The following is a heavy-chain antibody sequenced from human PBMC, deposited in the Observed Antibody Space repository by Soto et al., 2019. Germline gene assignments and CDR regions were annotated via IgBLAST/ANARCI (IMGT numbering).Heavy chain of an antibody. CDR3: AKYSTSWRGGQFDY. Sequence: EVQLLESGGGLVQPGGSLRLSCAASGFTFSSYAMSWVRQAPGKGLEWVLAVSSSGGSTYYADSVKGRFTISRDNSKNTLYLQMNGLRAEDTAVYYCAKYSTSWRGGQFDYWGQGTLVTVSS. J-gene: IGHJ4*02. CDR2: VSSSGGST. CDR1: GFTFSSYA. D-gene: IGHD6-13*01. V-gene: IGHV3-23*01.